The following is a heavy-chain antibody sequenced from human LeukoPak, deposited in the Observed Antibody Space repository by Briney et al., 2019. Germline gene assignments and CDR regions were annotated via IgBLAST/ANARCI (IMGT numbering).Heavy chain of an antibody. V-gene: IGHV4-4*07. Sequence: SETLSLTCTVSGGSISSYYWNWIRQPAGKGLEWIGRIHTSGSTSYNPSLESRVTMLVDTSKNHFSLKLSSVTAADTAVYYCASAGAKDVWGKGTTVTVSS. CDR2: IHTSGST. J-gene: IGHJ6*04. CDR3: ASAGAKDV. CDR1: GGSISSYY.